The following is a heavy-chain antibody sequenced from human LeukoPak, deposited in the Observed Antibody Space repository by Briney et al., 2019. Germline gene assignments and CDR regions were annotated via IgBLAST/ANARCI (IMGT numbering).Heavy chain of an antibody. Sequence: PSETLSLTCTVPGGSISSYYWSWIRQPPGKGLEWIGYIYYSGSTNYNPSLKSRVTISVDTSKNQFSLKLSSVTAADTAVYYCARANDYVWGSYRPTRTLTHFDYWGQGTLVTVSS. V-gene: IGHV4-59*01. CDR1: GGSISSYY. CDR3: ARANDYVWGSYRPTRTLTHFDY. J-gene: IGHJ4*02. D-gene: IGHD3-16*02. CDR2: IYYSGST.